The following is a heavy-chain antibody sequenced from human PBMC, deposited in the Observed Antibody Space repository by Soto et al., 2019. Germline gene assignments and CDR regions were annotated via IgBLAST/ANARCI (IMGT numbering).Heavy chain of an antibody. Sequence: EVQLVESGGALVQPGGSLRLSCAASGFKFSIYSMNWVRQAPGKGLECSAYITSDTKTIKYADSVKGRFTISRDNAKNSVYLQMNSRSDEDTAVYYCARSVEGHFDYWGQGTVVTVSS. D-gene: IGHD6-19*01. CDR1: GFKFSIYS. V-gene: IGHV3-48*02. CDR3: ARSVEGHFDY. J-gene: IGHJ4*02. CDR2: ITSDTKTI.